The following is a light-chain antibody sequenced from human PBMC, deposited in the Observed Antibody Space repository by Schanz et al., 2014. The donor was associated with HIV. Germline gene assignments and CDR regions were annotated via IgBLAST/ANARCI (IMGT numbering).Light chain of an antibody. CDR3: QQYNDWPPIT. Sequence: EIVMTQSPGTLSVSPGERATLSCTASQSVSNNLAWYQQKLGQAPRLLIHSASTRVTGIPARFSGSGSGTEFTLTISGLQSEDFAVYYCQQYNDWPPITFGQGTRLEIK. V-gene: IGKV3-15*01. J-gene: IGKJ5*01. CDR1: QSVSNN. CDR2: SAS.